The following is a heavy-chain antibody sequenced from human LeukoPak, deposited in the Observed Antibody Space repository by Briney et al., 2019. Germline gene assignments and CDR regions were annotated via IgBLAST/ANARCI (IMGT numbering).Heavy chain of an antibody. CDR1: GFTFSSYE. V-gene: IGHV3-23*01. CDR2: ISGSGGST. D-gene: IGHD3-3*01. J-gene: IGHJ6*03. Sequence: PGGSLRLSCAASGFTFSSYEMNWVRQAPGKGLEWVSAISGSGGSTYYADSVKGRFTISRDNSKNTLYLQMNSLRAEDTAVYYCAKPFWSGYYRDYYYYMDVWGKGTTVTVSS. CDR3: AKPFWSGYYRDYYYYMDV.